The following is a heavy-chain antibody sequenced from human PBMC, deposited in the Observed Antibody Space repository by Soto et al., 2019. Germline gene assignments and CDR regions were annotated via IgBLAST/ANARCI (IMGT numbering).Heavy chain of an antibody. CDR1: GFTFSSYG. D-gene: IGHD6-19*01. J-gene: IGHJ6*02. V-gene: IGHV3-33*01. CDR3: ARDRSSSGFPTPTHYYYYGMDV. Sequence: QVQLVESGGGVVQPGRSLRLSCAASGFTFSSYGMHWVRQAPGKGLEWVAVIWYDGSNKYYADSVKGRFTISRDNSKNTLYLQMNSLRADDTAVYYCARDRSSSGFPTPTHYYYYGMDVWGQGTTVTVSS. CDR2: IWYDGSNK.